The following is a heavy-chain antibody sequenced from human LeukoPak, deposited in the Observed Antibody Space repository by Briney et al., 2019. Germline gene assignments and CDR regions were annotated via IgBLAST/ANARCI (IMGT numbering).Heavy chain of an antibody. J-gene: IGHJ5*02. CDR1: GYTFTSYA. Sequence: ASVKVSCKASGYTFTSYAMHWVRQAPGQRLEWMGWINAGNGNTKYSQKFQGRVTITRDTSASTAYMELSSLRSEDTAVYYCARDPSDLLWFGELFVWFDPWGQGTLSPSPQ. D-gene: IGHD3-10*01. V-gene: IGHV1-3*01. CDR3: ARDPSDLLWFGELFVWFDP. CDR2: INAGNGNT.